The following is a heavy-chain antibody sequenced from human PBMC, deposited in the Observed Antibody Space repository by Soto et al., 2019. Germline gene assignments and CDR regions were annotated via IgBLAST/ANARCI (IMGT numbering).Heavy chain of an antibody. CDR1: GFTFGDYA. J-gene: IGHJ6*02. CDR3: TRDRGELRFLEWGDYYYYGMDV. D-gene: IGHD3-3*01. CDR2: IRSKAYGGTT. Sequence: GGSLRLSCTASGFTFGDYAMSWFRQAPGKGLEWVGFIRSKAYGGTTEYAASVKGRFTISRDDSKSIAYLQMNSLKTEDTAVYYCTRDRGELRFLEWGDYYYYGMDVWGQGTTVTVSS. V-gene: IGHV3-49*03.